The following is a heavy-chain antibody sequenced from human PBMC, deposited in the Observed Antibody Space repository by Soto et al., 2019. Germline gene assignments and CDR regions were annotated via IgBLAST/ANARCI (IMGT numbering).Heavy chain of an antibody. CDR3: ARAQNLEMATP. D-gene: IGHD5-12*01. J-gene: IGHJ4*02. Sequence: QVQLVQSGAEVKKPGASVKVSCKASGYTFTGYAILWVRQDPGQRLEWMGWINAGNGNTKYSQKFQGRVTITRDTSASTAYMELSSLRSEDTAVYYCARAQNLEMATPWGQGTLVTVSS. CDR2: INAGNGNT. V-gene: IGHV1-3*01. CDR1: GYTFTGYA.